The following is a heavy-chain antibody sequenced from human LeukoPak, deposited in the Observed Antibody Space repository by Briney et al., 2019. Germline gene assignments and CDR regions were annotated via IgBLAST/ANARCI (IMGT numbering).Heavy chain of an antibody. CDR2: IWYDGSNK. Sequence: GGSLRLSCAASGFTVSSYGMHWVRQAPGKGLEWVAVIWYDGSNKYYADSVKGRFTISRDNSKNTLYLQMNSLRAEDTAVYYCARDFWASAAGTGPYNWFDPWGQGTLVTVSS. V-gene: IGHV3-33*01. CDR3: ARDFWASAAGTGPYNWFDP. D-gene: IGHD6-13*01. CDR1: GFTVSSYG. J-gene: IGHJ5*02.